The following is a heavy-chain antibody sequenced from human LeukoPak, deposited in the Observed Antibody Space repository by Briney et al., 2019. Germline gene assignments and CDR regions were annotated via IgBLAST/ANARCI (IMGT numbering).Heavy chain of an antibody. J-gene: IGHJ4*02. CDR1: GGSISSGSYY. Sequence: PSETLSLTCTVSGGSISSGSYYWSWIRQPAGKGLEWIGRIYTSGSTYYNPSLKSRVTISVDTSKNQFSLKLSSVTAADTAVYYCASGVGATSGVDYWGQGTLVTVSS. D-gene: IGHD1-26*01. CDR2: IYTSGST. CDR3: ASGVGATSGVDY. V-gene: IGHV4-61*02.